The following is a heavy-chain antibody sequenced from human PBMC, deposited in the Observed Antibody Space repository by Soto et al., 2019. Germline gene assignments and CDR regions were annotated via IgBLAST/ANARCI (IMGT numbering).Heavy chain of an antibody. D-gene: IGHD1-1*01. CDR3: GRVIAGHWNDDPSGGAFDL. J-gene: IGHJ3*01. CDR1: GYTFTSYY. V-gene: IGHV1-46*03. CDR2: IYPSDGST. Sequence: ASVKVSCKASGYTFTSYYMHWVRRAPGQGLEWMGRIYPSDGSTSYAQKFQGRVTMTGDTSTSTAYMELSSLSSEDTAVYYCGRVIAGHWNDDPSGGAFDLWGQGTKVTVSS.